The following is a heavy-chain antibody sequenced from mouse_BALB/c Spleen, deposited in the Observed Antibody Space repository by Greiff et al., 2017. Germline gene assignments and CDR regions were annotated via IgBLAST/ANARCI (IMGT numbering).Heavy chain of an antibody. V-gene: IGHV7-3*02. D-gene: IGHD4-1*01. CDR1: GFTFTDYY. Sequence: DVKLVESGGGLVQPGGSLRLSCATSGFTFTDYYMSWVRQPPGKALEWLGFIRNKANGYTTEYSASVKGRFTISRDNSQSILYLQMNTLRAEDSATYYCAREGNWYYFDYWGQGTTLTVSS. CDR3: AREGNWYYFDY. CDR2: IRNKANGYTT. J-gene: IGHJ2*01.